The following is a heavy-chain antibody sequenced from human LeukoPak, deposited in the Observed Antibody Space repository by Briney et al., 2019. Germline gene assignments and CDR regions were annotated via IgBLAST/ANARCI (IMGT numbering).Heavy chain of an antibody. CDR2: MYTSGST. D-gene: IGHD3-10*01. Sequence: PSETLSLTCTVFGGSISSYYWSWIRQPAGKGLVWIGRMYTSGSTNYNPSLKSRVTMSVDTSKNQFSLKLSSVTAADTAVYYCARDTGYYFDSGNYLYYFDYWGQGTLVTVSS. CDR1: GGSISSYY. CDR3: ARDTGYYFDSGNYLYYFDY. V-gene: IGHV4-4*07. J-gene: IGHJ4*02.